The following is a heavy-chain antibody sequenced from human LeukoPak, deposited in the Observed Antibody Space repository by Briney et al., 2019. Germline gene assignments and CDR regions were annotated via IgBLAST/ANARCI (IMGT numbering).Heavy chain of an antibody. CDR1: GFTFTSHW. J-gene: IGHJ4*02. D-gene: IGHD2-2*01. CDR2: INQDGSEK. CDR3: ARARYCSSTSCFDDY. V-gene: IGHV3-7*04. Sequence: GGSLRLSCAASGFTFTSHWTTWVRQAPGKGLEWVANINQDGSEKYYVDSVKGRFTISRDNAKSSLYLQMNSLRAEDTAVYYCARARYCSSTSCFDDYWGQGSLVTVSS.